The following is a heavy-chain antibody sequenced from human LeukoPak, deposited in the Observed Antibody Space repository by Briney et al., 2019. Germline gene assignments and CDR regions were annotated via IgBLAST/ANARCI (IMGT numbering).Heavy chain of an antibody. J-gene: IGHJ3*02. CDR3: ARAQWLGVYAFDT. CDR2: ISSSGSTI. Sequence: PGGSLRLSCAASGFTFSDYYMSWIRQAPGKGLEWVSYISSSGSTIYYADSVKGRFTISRDNAKNSLCLQMNSLRAEDTAVYYCARAQWLGVYAFDTWGQGTMVTVSS. V-gene: IGHV3-11*04. D-gene: IGHD6-19*01. CDR1: GFTFSDYY.